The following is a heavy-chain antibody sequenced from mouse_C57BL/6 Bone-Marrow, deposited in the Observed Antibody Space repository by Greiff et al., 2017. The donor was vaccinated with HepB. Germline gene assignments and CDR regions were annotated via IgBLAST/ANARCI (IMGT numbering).Heavy chain of an antibody. CDR2: IDPEDGDT. V-gene: IGHV14-1*01. J-gene: IGHJ1*03. D-gene: IGHD2-5*01. CDR1: GFNIKDYY. Sequence: VQLQQSGAELVRPGASVKLSCTASGFNIKDYYMHWVKQRPEQGLEWIGRIDPEDGDTEYAPKFQGKATMTADTSSNTAYLQLSSLTSEDTAVYYCTLYSTYFYWYFGVWGTGTTVTVSS. CDR3: TLYSTYFYWYFGV.